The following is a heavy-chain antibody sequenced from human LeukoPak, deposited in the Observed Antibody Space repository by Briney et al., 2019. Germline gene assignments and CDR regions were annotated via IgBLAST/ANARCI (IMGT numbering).Heavy chain of an antibody. V-gene: IGHV1-8*01. CDR3: ARSDSGGNVGPLYYYHYYGMDV. D-gene: IGHD3-10*01. CDR2: MNPNSGNT. J-gene: IGHJ6*02. Sequence: ASVKVSCKASGYTFTSYDINWVRQATGQGLEWMGWMNPNSGNTGYAQKFQGRVTMTRNTSISTAYMELSSLRSEDTAVYYCARSDSGGNVGPLYYYHYYGMDVWGQGTTVTVSS. CDR1: GYTFTSYD.